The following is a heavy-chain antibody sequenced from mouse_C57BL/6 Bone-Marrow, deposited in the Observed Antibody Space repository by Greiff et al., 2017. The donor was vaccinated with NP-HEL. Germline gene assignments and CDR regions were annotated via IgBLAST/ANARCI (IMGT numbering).Heavy chain of an antibody. CDR1: GYTFTSYG. V-gene: IGHV1-81*01. CDR2: IYPRSGNT. CDR3: ARRGDYYRFAY. D-gene: IGHD1-1*01. J-gene: IGHJ3*01. Sequence: QVQLQQPGAELVKPGASVKLSCKASGYTFTSYGISWVKQRTGQGLEWIGEIYPRSGNTYYNEKFKGKATLTADKSSSTAYMELRSLTSEDSAVYFCARRGDYYRFAYWGQGTLVTVSA.